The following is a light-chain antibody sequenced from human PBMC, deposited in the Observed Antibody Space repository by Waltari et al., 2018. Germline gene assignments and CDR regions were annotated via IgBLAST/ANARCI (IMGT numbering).Light chain of an antibody. CDR3: QESYSIPLFT. J-gene: IGKJ3*01. CDR1: RSISSY. V-gene: IGKV1-39*01. Sequence: DIQMTQSPSSLSASIGDRVTITCRASRSISSYLNWYQQKPGKAPKLLIYAASSLQSGVPSRFSGSGSGTDFTLTISSLQPEDFATYYCQESYSIPLFTFGPGTKVDIK. CDR2: AAS.